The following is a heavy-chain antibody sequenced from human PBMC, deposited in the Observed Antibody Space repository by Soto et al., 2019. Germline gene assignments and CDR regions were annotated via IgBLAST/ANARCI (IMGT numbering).Heavy chain of an antibody. J-gene: IGHJ6*02. D-gene: IGHD3-3*01. V-gene: IGHV4-4*02. CDR3: AREAAIFGVVIIYYGMDV. CDR1: GVSILSSNG. CDR2: IYHSGST. Sequence: SETLSLTCPVSGVSILSSNGWIWLSPPPGTGLEWIGEIYHSGSTNYNPSLKSRVTISVDKSKNQFSLKLSSVTAADTAVYYCAREAAIFGVVIIYYGMDVWGQGTTVTVS.